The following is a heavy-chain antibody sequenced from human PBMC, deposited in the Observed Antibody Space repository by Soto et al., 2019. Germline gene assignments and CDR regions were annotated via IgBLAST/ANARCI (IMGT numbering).Heavy chain of an antibody. Sequence: QLQLQESGPGLVKPSETLSLTCTVSGGSISSSTYHWAWIRQPPGKGLEWIASIYYTGTTYYSPSLKSRVTISVDTSKNHFSLKLSSVTAAVTAVYYCSRERESASEHWGQGTLVTVSS. CDR1: GGSISSSTYH. V-gene: IGHV4-39*02. CDR3: SRERESASEH. J-gene: IGHJ4*02. CDR2: IYYTGTT.